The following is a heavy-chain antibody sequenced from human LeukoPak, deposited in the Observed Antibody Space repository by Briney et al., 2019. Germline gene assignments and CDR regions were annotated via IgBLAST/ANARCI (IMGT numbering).Heavy chain of an antibody. V-gene: IGHV4-34*01. Sequence: SETLSLTCAVYGGSFSGYYWSWIRQPPGKGLEWIGEINHSGSTNYNPSLKSRVTISVDTSKNQFSLKLSSVTAADTAVYYCACRNYYGSGALFDYWGQGTLVTVSS. D-gene: IGHD3-10*01. CDR3: ACRNYYGSGALFDY. CDR2: INHSGST. J-gene: IGHJ4*02. CDR1: GGSFSGYY.